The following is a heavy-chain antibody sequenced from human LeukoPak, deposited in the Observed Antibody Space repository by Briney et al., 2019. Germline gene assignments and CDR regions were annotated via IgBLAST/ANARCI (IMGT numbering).Heavy chain of an antibody. Sequence: ASETLSLTCAVYGGSFSGYYWSWLRQPPGKGLEWIGEINHSGSTYYNPSLKSRVTISVDTSKNQFSLKLSSVTAADTAVYYCARATYCSGGSCWGDYWGQGTLVTVSS. CDR3: ARATYCSGGSCWGDY. D-gene: IGHD2-15*01. CDR2: INHSGST. V-gene: IGHV4-34*01. J-gene: IGHJ4*02. CDR1: GGSFSGYY.